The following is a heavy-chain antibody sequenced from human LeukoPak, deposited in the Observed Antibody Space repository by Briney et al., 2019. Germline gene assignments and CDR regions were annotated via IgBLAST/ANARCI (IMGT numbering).Heavy chain of an antibody. Sequence: GGSLRLSCAASGFTVSSNYMSWVRQAPGKGLEWVSVIYSGGSTYYADSVKGRFTISRDNSKNTLYLQMNSLRAEDTAVYYCTRDLGSGSGSPLYYYYYGMDVWGQGTTVTVSS. CDR1: GFTVSSNY. CDR3: TRDLGSGSGSPLYYYYYGMDV. V-gene: IGHV3-66*01. D-gene: IGHD3-10*01. CDR2: IYSGGST. J-gene: IGHJ6*02.